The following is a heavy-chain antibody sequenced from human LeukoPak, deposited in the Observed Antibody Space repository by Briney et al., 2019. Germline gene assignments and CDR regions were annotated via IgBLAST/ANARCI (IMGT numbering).Heavy chain of an antibody. CDR2: IIPILGIA. D-gene: IGHD2-2*02. V-gene: IGHV1-69*04. CDR1: GGTFSSYA. Sequence: ASVKVSCKASGGTFSSYAISWVRQAPGQGLEWMGRIIPILGIANYAQKFQGRVTITADKSTSTAYMELSSLRSEDTAIYYCAKDFGSSSYTPLDYWGQGTLVTVSS. CDR3: AKDFGSSSYTPLDY. J-gene: IGHJ4*02.